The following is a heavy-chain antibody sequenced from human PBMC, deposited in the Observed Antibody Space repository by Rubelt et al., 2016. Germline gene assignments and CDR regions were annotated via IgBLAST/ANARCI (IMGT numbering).Heavy chain of an antibody. CDR1: SGSVSSADHY. J-gene: IGHJ4*02. CDR2: IYYSGDT. D-gene: IGHD3-22*01. Sequence: QLQLQESGPELVKPSETLSLTCTVSSGSVSSADHYWGWIRQPPGKGLEWIGSIYYSGDTHYNPSLKSRLTISVDMSRNQFCRNRGCGTAADTAGYYGARQLRSGSGYYSPFVYWGQGTLVTVSS. V-gene: IGHV4-39*07. CDR3: ARQLRSGSGYYSPFVY.